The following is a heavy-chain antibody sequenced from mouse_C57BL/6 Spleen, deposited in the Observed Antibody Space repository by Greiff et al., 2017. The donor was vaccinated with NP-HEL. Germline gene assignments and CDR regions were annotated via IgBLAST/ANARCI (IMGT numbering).Heavy chain of an antibody. D-gene: IGHD1-1*01. Sequence: EVKLVESGGDLVKPGGSLKLSCAASGFTFSSYGMSWVRQTPDKRLEWVATISSGGSYTYYPDSVKGRFTISRDNAKNTLYLQMSSLKSEDTAMYYCASRLRDYFDYWGQGTTLTVSS. J-gene: IGHJ2*01. CDR1: GFTFSSYG. CDR3: ASRLRDYFDY. CDR2: ISSGGSYT. V-gene: IGHV5-6*02.